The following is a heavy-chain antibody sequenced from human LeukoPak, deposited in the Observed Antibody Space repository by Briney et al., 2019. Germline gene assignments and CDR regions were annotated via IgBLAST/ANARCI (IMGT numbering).Heavy chain of an antibody. CDR2: ISAYNGNT. V-gene: IGHV1-18*01. D-gene: IGHD6-19*01. CDR3: ARDLARLRRIAVAGTFDY. J-gene: IGHJ4*02. Sequence: GASVKVSCKASGYTFTSYGISWVRQAPGQGLEWMGWISAYNGNTNYAQKLQGRVTMTTDTSTSTAYMELRSLRSDDTAVYYCARDLARLRRIAVAGTFDYWAREPWSPSPQ. CDR1: GYTFTSYG.